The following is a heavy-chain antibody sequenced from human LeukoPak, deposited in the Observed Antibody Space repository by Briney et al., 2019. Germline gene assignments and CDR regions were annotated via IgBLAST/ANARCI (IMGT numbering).Heavy chain of an antibody. D-gene: IGHD5-12*01. J-gene: IGHJ5*02. CDR1: GVSIDSTNW. CDR2: IYYSGST. Sequence: PSETLSLTCAVSGVSIDSTNWWNWVRQPPGEGLEWIGYIYYSGSTNYNPSLKSRITISVDTSKNQFSLKLSSVTAADTAVYYCARSRGSSGYDYENWFDHWGQGTLVTVSS. V-gene: IGHV4-59*01. CDR3: ARSRGSSGYDYENWFDH.